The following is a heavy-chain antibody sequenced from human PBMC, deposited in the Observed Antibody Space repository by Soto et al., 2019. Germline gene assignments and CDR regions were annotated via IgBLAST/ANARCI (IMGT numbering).Heavy chain of an antibody. CDR2: IIPIFGTA. D-gene: IGHD3-22*01. CDR3: ARDPWGSGYYYGPSVAFDI. J-gene: IGHJ3*02. CDR1: GGTFSSYA. Sequence: AASVKVSCKASGGTFSSYAISWVRQAPGQGLEWMGGIIPIFGTANYAQKFQGRVTITADESTSTAYMELSSLRSEDTAVYYCARDPWGSGYYYGPSVAFDIWGQGTMVTVSS. V-gene: IGHV1-69*13.